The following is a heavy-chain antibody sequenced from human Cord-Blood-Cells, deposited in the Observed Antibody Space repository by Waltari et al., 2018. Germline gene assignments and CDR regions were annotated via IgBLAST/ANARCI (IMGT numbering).Heavy chain of an antibody. Sequence: EVQLVESGGGLVQPGGSLKLSCVASGFTFSGSAMHWVRQASGEGREWVGGIRSKANSYATADAASVKGRFTISRDDSKSTAYLRMNSLKTEDTAVYYCTSPGDGVDYWGQGTLVTVSS. J-gene: IGHJ4*02. CDR3: TSPGDGVDY. D-gene: IGHD7-27*01. V-gene: IGHV3-73*02. CDR2: IRSKANSYAT. CDR1: GFTFSGSA.